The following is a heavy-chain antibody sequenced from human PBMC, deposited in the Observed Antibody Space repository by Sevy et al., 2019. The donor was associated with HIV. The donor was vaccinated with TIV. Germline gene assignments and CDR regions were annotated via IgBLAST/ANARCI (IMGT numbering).Heavy chain of an antibody. CDR3: AREFKERWLQLGNFDY. CDR2: ISSSSSYI. CDR1: GFTFSSYS. Sequence: GGSLRLSCAASGFTFSSYSMNWVRQAPGKGLEWVSSISSSSSYIYYADSVKGRFTISRDNAKNSLYLQMNSLRAEDTAVYYCAREFKERWLQLGNFDYWGKGTLVTVS. J-gene: IGHJ4*02. V-gene: IGHV3-21*01. D-gene: IGHD5-12*01.